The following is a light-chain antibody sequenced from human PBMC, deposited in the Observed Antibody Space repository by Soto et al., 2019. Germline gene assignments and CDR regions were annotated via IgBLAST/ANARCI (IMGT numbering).Light chain of an antibody. V-gene: IGKV3-15*01. J-gene: IGKJ1*01. CDR3: QQYSIWPRA. CDR2: GAS. CDR1: QTVSSN. Sequence: EIVMTQSPATLSVSPGERATLSCRASQTVSSNLAWYQQKPGQAPRLLIYGASTRATGLPARFSGSGSGTEFTLTISSLQSEDFAVYYCQQYSIWPRAFGQGTNVEVK.